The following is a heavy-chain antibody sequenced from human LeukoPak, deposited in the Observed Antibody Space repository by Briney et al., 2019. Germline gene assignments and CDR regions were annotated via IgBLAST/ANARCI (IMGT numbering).Heavy chain of an antibody. D-gene: IGHD6-13*01. Sequence: GASVKVSCKASGYTFTGYYMHWVRQAPGQGLEWMGWINPNSGGTNYAQKFQGRVTMTRDTSISTAYMELSRLRSDDTAVYYCARGGYSSSWYHQRDWFDPWGQGTLVTVSS. CDR3: ARGGYSSSWYHQRDWFDP. V-gene: IGHV1-2*02. J-gene: IGHJ5*02. CDR2: INPNSGGT. CDR1: GYTFTGYY.